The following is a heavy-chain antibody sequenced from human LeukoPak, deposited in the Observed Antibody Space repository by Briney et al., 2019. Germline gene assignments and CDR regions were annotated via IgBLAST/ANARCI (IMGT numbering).Heavy chain of an antibody. CDR1: GASISGYY. Sequence: SETLSIPCTVSGASISGYYWTWVRQPADKGLEWIGRLYSSGATYYNPSLKSRVTMSVDTSKNQFSLKLRSVTAANTAVYYCARGSSGSTRRYYFGYWGQGALVTVSS. J-gene: IGHJ4*02. D-gene: IGHD3-22*01. CDR2: LYSSGAT. CDR3: ARGSSGSTRRYYFGY. V-gene: IGHV4-4*07.